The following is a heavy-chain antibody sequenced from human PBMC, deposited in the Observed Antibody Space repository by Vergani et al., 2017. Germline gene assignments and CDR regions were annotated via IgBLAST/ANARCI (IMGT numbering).Heavy chain of an antibody. Sequence: EVQLLESGGGLVQPGGSLRLSCAASGFTFSSYAMSWVRQAPGKGLEWVSAISGSGGSTYYADSVKGRFTISRDNSKNTLYLQMNSLRAEDPAVYYCAKSYRNDYVWVSYRYNPPGYFDYWGQGTLVTVSS. D-gene: IGHD3-16*02. CDR2: ISGSGGST. V-gene: IGHV3-23*01. CDR3: AKSYRNDYVWVSYRYNPPGYFDY. CDR1: GFTFSSYA. J-gene: IGHJ4*02.